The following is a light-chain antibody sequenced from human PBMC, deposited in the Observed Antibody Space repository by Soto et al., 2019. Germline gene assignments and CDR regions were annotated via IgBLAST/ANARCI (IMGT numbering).Light chain of an antibody. CDR2: QAS. Sequence: DIQMTQSPSTLSASVGDRVTITCRASQSISSWLAWYQQKPGKAPKLMIYQASILDSGVPSRFSGSGSVTDFTLTISSLQPSDFATYYCQHYDSYPYTFGQGTKVDIK. V-gene: IGKV1-5*03. CDR3: QHYDSYPYT. CDR1: QSISSW. J-gene: IGKJ2*01.